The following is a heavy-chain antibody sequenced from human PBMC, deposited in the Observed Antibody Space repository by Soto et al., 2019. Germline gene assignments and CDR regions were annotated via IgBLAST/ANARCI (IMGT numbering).Heavy chain of an antibody. Sequence: PGGSLRLSCAASGFTFSSYAMSWVRQAPGKGLEWVSAISGSGASTYYADSVKGRFTISRDNAKNSLYLQMNSLRDEDTAVYYCARDPGYSYGPPDYWGQGTLVTVSS. CDR1: GFTFSSYA. V-gene: IGHV3-23*01. CDR2: ISGSGAST. CDR3: ARDPGYSYGPPDY. D-gene: IGHD5-18*01. J-gene: IGHJ4*02.